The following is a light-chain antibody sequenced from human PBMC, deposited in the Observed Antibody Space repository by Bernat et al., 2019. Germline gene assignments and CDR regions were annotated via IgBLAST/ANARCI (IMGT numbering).Light chain of an antibody. Sequence: DIQLTQSPSSLAASVGDTVTIVCRASQTVYNYLNWYQQKPGTAPKLLIYSVSNLQSRVPSRFSGGGSGTDFTLTITNLQSEDFATYYCQQSYNFPRTFGQGTRV. J-gene: IGKJ1*01. V-gene: IGKV1-39*01. CDR2: SVS. CDR1: QTVYNY. CDR3: QQSYNFPRT.